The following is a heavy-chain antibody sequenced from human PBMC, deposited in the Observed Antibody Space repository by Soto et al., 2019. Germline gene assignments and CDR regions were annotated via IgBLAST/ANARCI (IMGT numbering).Heavy chain of an antibody. D-gene: IGHD4-17*01. Sequence: QVQLQESGPGLVKPSQTLSLTCTVSGGSISSGGYYWSWIRQHPGKGLEWIGYIYYSGSTYYNPSLKRRVTXSXDXXKNQFSLKLSSVTAADTAVYYCARASQSTVTTVGYWGQGTLVTVSS. CDR1: GGSISSGGYY. V-gene: IGHV4-31*03. CDR3: ARASQSTVTTVGY. CDR2: IYYSGST. J-gene: IGHJ4*02.